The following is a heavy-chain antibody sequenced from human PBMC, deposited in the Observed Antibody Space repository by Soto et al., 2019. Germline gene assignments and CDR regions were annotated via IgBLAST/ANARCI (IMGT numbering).Heavy chain of an antibody. J-gene: IGHJ5*02. CDR1: GGTFSSYS. Sequence: QVQLVQSGAEVKKPGSSVKVSCEASGGTFSSYSFSWVRQAPGQGLEWMGRVVPILGMANYAQKFQGRVTITADKYTSTVYMEMRRLRSDDTAVYYCARGGAVVVPGSVDRHNWFDPWGQGTLVTVSS. CDR3: ARGGAVVVPGSVDRHNWFDP. D-gene: IGHD2-2*01. CDR2: VVPILGMA. V-gene: IGHV1-69*02.